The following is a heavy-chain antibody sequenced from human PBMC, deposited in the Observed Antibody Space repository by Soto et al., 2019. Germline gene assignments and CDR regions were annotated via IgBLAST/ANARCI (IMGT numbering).Heavy chain of an antibody. CDR1: GGTFSSYA. Sequence: ASVKVSCKASGGTFSSYAISWVRQAPGQGLEWMGGIIPIFGTANYAQKFQGRVTITADESTSTAYMELSSLRSEDTAVYYCARVLCISTSCYDYYYYGMDVWGQGTTVTVSS. V-gene: IGHV1-69*13. CDR2: IIPIFGTA. J-gene: IGHJ6*02. D-gene: IGHD2-2*01. CDR3: ARVLCISTSCYDYYYYGMDV.